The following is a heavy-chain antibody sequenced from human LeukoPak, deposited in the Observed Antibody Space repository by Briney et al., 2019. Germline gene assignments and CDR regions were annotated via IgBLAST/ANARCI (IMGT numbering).Heavy chain of an antibody. D-gene: IGHD2-15*01. CDR3: ARDRAPSGRTYDASDI. V-gene: IGHV3-74*01. J-gene: IGHJ3*02. CDR1: GFAFSNYW. CDR2: INSDGSDT. Sequence: GGSLRLSCAASGFAFSNYWMHWVRQAPGKGLVWISRINSDGSDTNYADSVRGRFTISRDSAKNTLYLQMNSLRAEDTAVYYCARDRAPSGRTYDASDIWGQGTMVTVSS.